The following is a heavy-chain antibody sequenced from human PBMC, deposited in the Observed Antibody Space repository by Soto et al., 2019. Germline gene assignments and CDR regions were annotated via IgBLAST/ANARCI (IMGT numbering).Heavy chain of an antibody. Sequence: QLQLQESGPGLVKPSETLSLTCTVSGGSISSSSYYWGWIRQPPGKGLEWIGSIYYSGSTYYNPSLKSRVTISVDTSKNQSSLKLRSVTAADTAVYYCARHTPAISISDHWGQGTLVTVSS. CDR1: GGSISSSSYY. D-gene: IGHD2-15*01. V-gene: IGHV4-39*01. J-gene: IGHJ4*02. CDR2: IYYSGST. CDR3: ARHTPAISISDH.